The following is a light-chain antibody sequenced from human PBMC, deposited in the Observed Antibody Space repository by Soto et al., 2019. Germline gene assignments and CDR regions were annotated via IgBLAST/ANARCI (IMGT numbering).Light chain of an antibody. J-gene: IGKJ5*01. Sequence: MAQSHCTESACVRDRENITYRASQRISSWLARYQEKPGKAPKLLIYKASSLESGVPSRFSGSGSGTEFTLTIRRLQPDDFATYRCQPSSSSTPISSSQGSRLEI. V-gene: IGKV1-5*03. CDR3: QPSSSSTPIS. CDR2: KAS. CDR1: QRISSW.